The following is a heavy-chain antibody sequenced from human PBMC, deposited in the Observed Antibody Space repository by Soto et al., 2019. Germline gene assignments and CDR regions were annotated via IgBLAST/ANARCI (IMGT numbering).Heavy chain of an antibody. Sequence: GGSLRLSCATSGFTFSSFDMDWVRQAPGKGLEWVSSIHRASTYIYYADSVRGRFTISRDNAKSSLYLQMNSLTVEDTAVYYCAGRAVKNFPLFGYWGPGALGTV. J-gene: IGHJ4*01. CDR3: AGRAVKNFPLFGY. CDR2: IHRASTYI. V-gene: IGHV3-21*06. CDR1: GFTFSSFD.